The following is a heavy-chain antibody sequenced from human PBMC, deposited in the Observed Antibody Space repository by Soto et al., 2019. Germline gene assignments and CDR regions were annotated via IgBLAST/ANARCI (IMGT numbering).Heavy chain of an antibody. CDR2: ISSSSSYI. J-gene: IGHJ4*02. CDR3: ARNHEPGYYDFWSGYSDY. V-gene: IGHV3-21*01. D-gene: IGHD3-3*01. Sequence: GSLRLSCAASGLSLSSYSMNWVRQAPGKGLEWVSSISSSSSYIYYADSVKGRFTISRDNAKNSLYLQMNSLRAEDTAVYYCARNHEPGYYDFWSGYSDYWGQGTLVTVSS. CDR1: GLSLSSYS.